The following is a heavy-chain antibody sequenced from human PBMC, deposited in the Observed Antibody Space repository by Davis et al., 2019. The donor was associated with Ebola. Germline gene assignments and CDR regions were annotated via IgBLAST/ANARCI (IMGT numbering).Heavy chain of an antibody. V-gene: IGHV1-18*01. CDR2: VSGYNGNT. D-gene: IGHD4-23*01. CDR1: GYNFISYG. CDR3: ARVYGGTNYYFDY. J-gene: IGHJ4*02. Sequence: ASVKVSCKTSGYNFISYGITWVRQAPGQGLEWMGWVSGYNGNTNYAETVQGRGPMTADKSTSTAYLELRSLRSDDTGVYYCARVYGGTNYYFDYWGQGTLVSVSS.